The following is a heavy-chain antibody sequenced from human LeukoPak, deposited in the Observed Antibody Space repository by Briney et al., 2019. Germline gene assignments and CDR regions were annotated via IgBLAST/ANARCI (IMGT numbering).Heavy chain of an antibody. D-gene: IGHD3-22*01. CDR3: ARDRYYYDSSGYYYYFGY. CDR1: GYTFTSYG. CDR2: ISAYNGNT. V-gene: IGHV1-18*01. J-gene: IGHJ4*02. Sequence: ASVKVSCKASGYTFTSYGISWVRQAPGQGLEWMGWISAYNGNTNYAQKLQGRVTMTTDTSTSTAYMELRSLRSDDTAVYYCARDRYYYDSSGYYYYFGYWGQGTLVTVSS.